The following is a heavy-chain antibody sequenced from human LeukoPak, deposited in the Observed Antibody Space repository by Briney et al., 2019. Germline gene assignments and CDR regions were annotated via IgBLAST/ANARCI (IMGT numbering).Heavy chain of an antibody. CDR1: GGSISSYY. J-gene: IGHJ3*02. CDR2: IYYSGST. V-gene: IGHV4-59*08. Sequence: PSETLSLTCTVSGGSISSYYWSWIRQPPGKGLEWIGYIYYSGSTNYNPSLKSRVTISVDTSKNLFSLKLSSVTAADTAVYYCARTHCSGGSCYPLADAFDIWGQGTMVTVSS. D-gene: IGHD2-15*01. CDR3: ARTHCSGGSCYPLADAFDI.